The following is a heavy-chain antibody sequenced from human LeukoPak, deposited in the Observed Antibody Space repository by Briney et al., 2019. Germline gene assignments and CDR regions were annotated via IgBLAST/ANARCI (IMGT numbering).Heavy chain of an antibody. D-gene: IGHD3-3*01. CDR1: GLTFSSYW. CDR3: AKDRDYDFWSGRTIDY. V-gene: IGHV3-30*02. Sequence: GGSLRLSCAASGLTFSSYWMSWVRQAPGKGLERVAFIRYDGSNKYYADSVKGRFTISRDNSKNTLYLQMNSLRAEDTAVYYCAKDRDYDFWSGRTIDYWGQGTLVTVSS. CDR2: IRYDGSNK. J-gene: IGHJ4*02.